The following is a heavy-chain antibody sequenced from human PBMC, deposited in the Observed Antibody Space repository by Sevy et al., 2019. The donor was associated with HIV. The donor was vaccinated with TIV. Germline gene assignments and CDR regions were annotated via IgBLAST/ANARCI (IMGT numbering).Heavy chain of an antibody. Sequence: SETLSLTCAVSGYSISSGSYWGWIRQPPGKGLEWIGSIYHSGSTYYNPSLKSRVTISVDTSKNQFSLKLSSVTAADMAVYYCAGTHTVAGYYYYYMDVWGKGTTVTVSS. D-gene: IGHD6-19*01. J-gene: IGHJ6*03. V-gene: IGHV4-38-2*01. CDR2: IYHSGST. CDR1: GYSISSGSY. CDR3: AGTHTVAGYYYYYMDV.